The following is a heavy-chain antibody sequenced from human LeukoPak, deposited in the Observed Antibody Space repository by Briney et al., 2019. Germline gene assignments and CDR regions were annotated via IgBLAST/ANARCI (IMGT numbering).Heavy chain of an antibody. CDR1: GFTFSSYE. CDR3: ARHLRGVQGTFDY. V-gene: IGHV3-48*03. CDR2: ISSSGSTI. J-gene: IGHJ4*02. Sequence: PGGSLRLSCAASGFTFSSYEMNWVRQAPGKGLEWVSYISSSGSTIYYADSVRGRFTISRDNAKNSLYLQMNSLRAEDTATYFCARHLRGVQGTFDYWGQGTLVTVSS. D-gene: IGHD3-10*01.